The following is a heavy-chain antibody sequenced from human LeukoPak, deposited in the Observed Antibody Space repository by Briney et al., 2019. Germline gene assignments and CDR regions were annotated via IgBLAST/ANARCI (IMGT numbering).Heavy chain of an antibody. J-gene: IGHJ4*02. CDR3: AKGLPSRHHIFDY. CDR2: ISYDGSDK. Sequence: PGRSLRLSCAGSGFSFSTYGMHWVRQAPGKGLEWVTVISYDGSDKYYADSVKGRFTISRDNSRNTLYLQMNSLRVEDTAIYYCAKGLPSRHHIFDYWGQGTLVTVSS. CDR1: GFSFSTYG. D-gene: IGHD2-21*01. V-gene: IGHV3-30*18.